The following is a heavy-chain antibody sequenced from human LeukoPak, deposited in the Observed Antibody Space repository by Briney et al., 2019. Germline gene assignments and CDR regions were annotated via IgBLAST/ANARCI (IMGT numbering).Heavy chain of an antibody. D-gene: IGHD2-2*01. CDR3: ARVQCQLLFERNWFDP. J-gene: IGHJ5*02. CDR2: INPNSGDT. Sequence: ASVKVSCKASGYTFTGYYIHWVRQAPGQGLEWMGWINPNSGDTHYAQKFQGRVTMTRDTSISTAYMDLNSLISDDTAVYYCARVQCQLLFERNWFDPWGQGTLVTVSS. V-gene: IGHV1-2*02. CDR1: GYTFTGYY.